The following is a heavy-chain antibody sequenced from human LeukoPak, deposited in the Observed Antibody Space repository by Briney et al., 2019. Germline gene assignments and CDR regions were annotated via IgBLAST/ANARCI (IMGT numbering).Heavy chain of an antibody. D-gene: IGHD5-18*01. J-gene: IGHJ4*02. CDR2: IWYDGSNK. Sequence: GGSLRLSCAASGFTFSSYGMHWVRQAPGKGLEWVAVIWYDGSNKYYADPVKGRFTISRDNSKNTLYLRMNSLRAEDTAVYYCAREVVDTAMVTCGLDYWGQGTLVTVSS. CDR3: AREVVDTAMVTCGLDY. CDR1: GFTFSSYG. V-gene: IGHV3-33*01.